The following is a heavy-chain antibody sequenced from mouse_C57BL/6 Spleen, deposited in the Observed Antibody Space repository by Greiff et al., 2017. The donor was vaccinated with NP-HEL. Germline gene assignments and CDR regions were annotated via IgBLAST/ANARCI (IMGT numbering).Heavy chain of an antibody. Sequence: VQLMESGAELVRPGASVKLSCTASGFNIKDDYMHWVKQRPEQGLEWIGWIDPENGDTAYASKFPGKATRTAHTSSNTAYLQLSSLTSEDTAVYYCTTPFAYWGQGTLVTVSA. J-gene: IGHJ3*01. V-gene: IGHV14-4*01. CDR1: GFNIKDDY. CDR2: IDPENGDT. CDR3: TTPFAY.